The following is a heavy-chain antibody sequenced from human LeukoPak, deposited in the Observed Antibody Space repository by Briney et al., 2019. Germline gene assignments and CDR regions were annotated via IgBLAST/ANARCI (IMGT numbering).Heavy chain of an antibody. V-gene: IGHV3-9*01. CDR1: GFTFDAYA. CDR2: INWNSDSI. Sequence: GRSLRLSCAASGFTFDAYAMHWVRQAPGKGLEWVSGINWNSDSIGYADSVKGRFTISRDNTKNTLYLQMNSLRAEDTAVYYCARVGGFYYAFDIWGQGTMVTVSS. D-gene: IGHD2/OR15-2a*01. CDR3: ARVGGFYYAFDI. J-gene: IGHJ3*02.